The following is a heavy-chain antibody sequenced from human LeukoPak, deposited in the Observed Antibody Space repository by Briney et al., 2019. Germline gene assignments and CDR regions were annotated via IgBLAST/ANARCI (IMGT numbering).Heavy chain of an antibody. J-gene: IGHJ4*02. CDR2: INPNSGDT. CDR3: ARDWLLRYSEGGFDS. Sequence: GASVKVSCKASGYTFTGYYMHWVRQAPGQGREWMGWINPNSGDTNYAQKFQGRVTMARDTSITTAYMELSRLRSDDTAVYYCARDWLLRYSEGGFDSWGQGTLVTVSS. D-gene: IGHD3-9*01. CDR1: GYTFTGYY. V-gene: IGHV1-2*02.